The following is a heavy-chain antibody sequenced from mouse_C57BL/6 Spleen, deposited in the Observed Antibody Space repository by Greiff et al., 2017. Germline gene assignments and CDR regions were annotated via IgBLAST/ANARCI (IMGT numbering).Heavy chain of an antibody. CDR1: GFTFSDYG. V-gene: IGHV5-17*01. CDR3: ARGGNYEYFDY. J-gene: IGHJ2*01. CDR2: ISSGSSTI. D-gene: IGHD2-1*01. Sequence: EVKLMESGGGLVKPGGSLKLSCAASGFTFSDYGMHWVRQAPEKGLEWVAYISSGSSTIYYADTVKGRFTISRDNAKNTLFLQMTSLRSEDTAMYYCARGGNYEYFDYWGQGTTLTVSS.